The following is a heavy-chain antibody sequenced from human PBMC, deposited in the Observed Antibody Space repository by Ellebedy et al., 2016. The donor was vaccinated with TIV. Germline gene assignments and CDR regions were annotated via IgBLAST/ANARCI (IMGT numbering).Heavy chain of an antibody. Sequence: MPSETLSLTCTVSGVSISSCYWSWIRQPPGKGLEWIGYIYNSGSTNYNPSLKSRVTISLDTSKNQFSLKLNSVTAADTAVYYCSSETAYAAQLLDYWGQGAMVTVSS. CDR2: IYNSGST. CDR3: SSETAYAAQLLDY. CDR1: GVSISSCY. V-gene: IGHV4-59*01. J-gene: IGHJ4*02. D-gene: IGHD2-2*01.